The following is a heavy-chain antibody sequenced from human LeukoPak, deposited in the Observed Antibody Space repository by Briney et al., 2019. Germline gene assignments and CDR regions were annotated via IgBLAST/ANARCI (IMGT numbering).Heavy chain of an antibody. CDR3: ARGYSSGWYGPDFDY. CDR2: ISYDGSNK. J-gene: IGHJ4*02. CDR1: GFTFSSYA. V-gene: IGHV3-30-3*01. Sequence: GGSLRLSCAASGFTFSSYAMRWVRQAPGKGLEWVAVISYDGSNKYYADSVKGRFTISRDNSKNTLYLQMNSLRAEDTAVYYCARGYSSGWYGPDFDYWGQGTLVTVSS. D-gene: IGHD6-19*01.